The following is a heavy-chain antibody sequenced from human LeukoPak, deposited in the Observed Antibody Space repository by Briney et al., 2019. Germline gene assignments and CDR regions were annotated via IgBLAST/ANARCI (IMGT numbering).Heavy chain of an antibody. CDR2: LHNSGST. V-gene: IGHV4-4*07. Sequence: SETLSLTCTVSGDSINTNNHWAWIRQPAGKGLEWIGRLHNSGSTNYNPSLQSRVPISVDTSKNQFSLKMTSATAADTAVYFCARDPLRSSFDPWGQGILVTVSS. CDR1: GDSINTNN. J-gene: IGHJ5*02. D-gene: IGHD6-13*01. CDR3: ARDPLRSSFDP.